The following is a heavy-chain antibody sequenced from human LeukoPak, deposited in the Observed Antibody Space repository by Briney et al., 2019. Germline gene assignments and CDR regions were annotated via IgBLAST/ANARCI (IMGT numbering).Heavy chain of an antibody. V-gene: IGHV1-3*01. D-gene: IGHD1-26*01. J-gene: IGHJ4*02. CDR1: GYTFTSYA. CDR2: ISAGNGNT. Sequence: ASVKVSCKASGYTFTSYAIHWVRQAPGQRLEWMGWISAGNGNTKYSQNFQGRVTFISDTSATTAFMELSSLRSEDAAVYYCARDSGSGSNDYWGQGTLVTVSS. CDR3: ARDSGSGSNDY.